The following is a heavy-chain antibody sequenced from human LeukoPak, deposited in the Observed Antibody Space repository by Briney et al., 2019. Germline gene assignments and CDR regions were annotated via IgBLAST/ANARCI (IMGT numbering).Heavy chain of an antibody. Sequence: SETLSLTCTVSGGSISSSTYYWGWIRQPPGKGLEWIGSIYYSGNTYYNPSLESRVTISVDTSKNLFSLRLSSVTAADTAVYYCARIGWLAFDYWGQGTLVTVSS. CDR3: ARIGWLAFDY. V-gene: IGHV4-39*01. D-gene: IGHD6-19*01. CDR2: IYYSGNT. CDR1: GGSISSSTYY. J-gene: IGHJ4*02.